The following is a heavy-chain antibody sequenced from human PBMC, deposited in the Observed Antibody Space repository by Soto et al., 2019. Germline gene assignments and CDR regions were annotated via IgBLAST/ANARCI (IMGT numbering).Heavy chain of an antibody. D-gene: IGHD2-15*01. CDR2: INHSGST. Sequence: QVQLQQWGAGLLKPSETLSLTCAVYGGSFSGYYWSWIRQPPGKGLEWIGEINHSGSTNYNPSLKGRVTLSVDTAKNQFSLKLSSVTAADTAVYYCAEGRKGYCSGGSCPRATFDPWGQGTLVTVSS. CDR1: GGSFSGYY. J-gene: IGHJ5*02. CDR3: AEGRKGYCSGGSCPRATFDP. V-gene: IGHV4-34*01.